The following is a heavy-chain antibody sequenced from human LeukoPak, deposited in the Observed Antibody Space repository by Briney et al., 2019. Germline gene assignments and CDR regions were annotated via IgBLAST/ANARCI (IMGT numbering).Heavy chain of an antibody. CDR1: GFTFSDYW. J-gene: IGHJ4*02. D-gene: IGHD5-24*01. Sequence: GGSLRLSCAASGFTFSDYWMTWVRQAPGKGLEWVADIEEDGSVKKYVDSVKGRFTISRDNAKNSLYVQMNSLTADDTGVYYCARGPHREASTYWGQGTLVTVSS. V-gene: IGHV3-7*01. CDR3: ARGPHREASTY. CDR2: IEEDGSVK.